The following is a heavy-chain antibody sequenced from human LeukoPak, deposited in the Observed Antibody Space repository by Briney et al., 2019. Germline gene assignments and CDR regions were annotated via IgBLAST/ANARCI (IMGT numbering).Heavy chain of an antibody. V-gene: IGHV4-34*01. CDR2: INHSGST. CDR1: GGSFSDYY. Sequence: SETLSLTCAVYGGSFSDYYWSWIRQSPGKGLEWIGEINHSGSTYYNPSLKSRVTISLDTSKSQFSLKLTSVTAADTAVYYCARKQGGQLVNTRRWFDPWGQGALVTVSS. J-gene: IGHJ5*02. D-gene: IGHD6-13*01. CDR3: ARKQGGQLVNTRRWFDP.